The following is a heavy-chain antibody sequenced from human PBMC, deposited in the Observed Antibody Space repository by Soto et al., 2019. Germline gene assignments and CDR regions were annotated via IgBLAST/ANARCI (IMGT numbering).Heavy chain of an antibody. CDR1: GFTFSTSG. CDR3: AKDWGSSGWYNWFDP. D-gene: IGHD6-13*01. CDR2: ISHDGGAT. Sequence: QVQLVESGGGVVQSGRSLRLSCAASGFTFSTSGMHWIRQAPGKGLEWVAMISHDGGATYYVDSVKGRFTISRDTDKNTLHLKMDSLRPEDTATYYCAKDWGSSGWYNWFDPWGHGTLVTGSS. V-gene: IGHV3-30*18. J-gene: IGHJ5*02.